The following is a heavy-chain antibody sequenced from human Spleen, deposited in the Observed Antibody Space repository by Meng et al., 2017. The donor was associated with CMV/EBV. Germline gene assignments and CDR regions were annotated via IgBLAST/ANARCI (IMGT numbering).Heavy chain of an antibody. Sequence: GGSLRLSCAASGFTFSSYWMSWVRQAPGKGLEWVANIKQDGSEKYYVDSVKGRFTIFRDNAKDAFYLQMDSLRADDTAVYYCARDQYNDIWTGFYYYGMDVWGHGTTVTVSS. V-gene: IGHV3-7*01. CDR3: ARDQYNDIWTGFYYYGMDV. D-gene: IGHD3-9*01. J-gene: IGHJ6*02. CDR1: GFTFSSYW. CDR2: IKQDGSEK.